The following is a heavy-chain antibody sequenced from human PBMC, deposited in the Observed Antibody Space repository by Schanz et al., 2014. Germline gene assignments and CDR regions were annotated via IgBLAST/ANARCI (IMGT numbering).Heavy chain of an antibody. CDR3: AKNWKDDQKVVRPGWSDGMDV. Sequence: EVQLVESGGGLVQPGGSLRLSCAASGFTVSSNYMSWVRQAPGKGLEWVSTVTTGGGAFYVDSVKGRFTVSRDNSKNMLFLQMNSLRVEDTAIYYCAKNWKDDQKVVRPGWSDGMDVWGQGTTVTVSS. D-gene: IGHD3-3*01. CDR2: VTTGGGA. V-gene: IGHV3-66*01. CDR1: GFTVSSNY. J-gene: IGHJ6*02.